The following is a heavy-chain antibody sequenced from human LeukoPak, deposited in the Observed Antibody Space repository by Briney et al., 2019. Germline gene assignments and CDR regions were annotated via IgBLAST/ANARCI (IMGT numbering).Heavy chain of an antibody. CDR1: GFTFSGSA. V-gene: IGHV3-73*01. CDR3: TSRLTVTTLRANAFDI. J-gene: IGHJ3*02. Sequence: GGSLRLSCAASGFTFSGSAMHWVRQASGKGLEWVGRIRSKANSYATAYAASVKGRFTISRDASKTPAYLQMNSLKTEDTAVYYCTSRLTVTTLRANAFDIWGQGTMVTVSS. D-gene: IGHD4-17*01. CDR2: IRSKANSYAT.